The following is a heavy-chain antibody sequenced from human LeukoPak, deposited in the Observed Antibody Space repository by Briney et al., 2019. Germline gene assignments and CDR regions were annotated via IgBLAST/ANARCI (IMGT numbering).Heavy chain of an antibody. V-gene: IGHV1-8*01. Sequence: ASVKVSCKASGYTFTNYDIIWVRQATGQGLEWMGWMSPNSGNTGYAQKFQGRVTMTRNTSISTAYMELSSLKSEDTAVYYCATDYGDYGRGYAFDIWGQGTMVTVSS. D-gene: IGHD4-17*01. CDR3: ATDYGDYGRGYAFDI. J-gene: IGHJ3*02. CDR2: MSPNSGNT. CDR1: GYTFTNYD.